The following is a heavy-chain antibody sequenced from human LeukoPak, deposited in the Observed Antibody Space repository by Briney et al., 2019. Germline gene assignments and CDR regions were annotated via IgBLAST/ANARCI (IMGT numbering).Heavy chain of an antibody. D-gene: IGHD3-9*01. J-gene: IGHJ4*02. CDR3: TAPRTRYFDWLSDY. CDR2: IRSKAYGGTT. Sequence: LSLTCTVSGGSISSYYWSWLRQPPGKGLEWVGFIRSKAYGGTTQYAASVKGRFTISRDDSKSIAYLQMNSLKTEDTAVYYCTAPRTRYFDWLSDYWGQGTLATVSS. CDR1: GGSISSYY. V-gene: IGHV3-49*03.